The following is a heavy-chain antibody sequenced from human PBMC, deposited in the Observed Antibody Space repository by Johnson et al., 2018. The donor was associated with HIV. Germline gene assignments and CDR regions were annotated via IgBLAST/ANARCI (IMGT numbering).Heavy chain of an antibody. Sequence: EVQLVESGGGLVKPGGSLRLSCAASGFTFSNAWMSWVRQAPGKGLEWVGRIKSKTDGGTTDYAAPVKGRFTISRDDSKNTLYLQMNSLKTEDTAVYYCTTTLIAARYAFDIWGQGTMVTVSS. CDR1: GFTFSNAW. CDR3: TTTLIAARYAFDI. V-gene: IGHV3-15*01. CDR2: IKSKTDGGTT. J-gene: IGHJ3*02. D-gene: IGHD6-6*01.